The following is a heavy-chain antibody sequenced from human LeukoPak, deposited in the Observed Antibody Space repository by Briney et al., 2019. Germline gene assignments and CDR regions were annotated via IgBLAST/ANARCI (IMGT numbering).Heavy chain of an antibody. CDR2: ISSNGGST. Sequence: SGGSLRLSCSASGFTFSSYAMHWVRQAPRKGLQYVSSISSNGGSTYYAESVMGRFTISRDNSKNTLYLQMSSLRGEDTAVYYCVKNPFFYYGMDVWGQGTTVTV. CDR3: VKNPFFYYGMDV. CDR1: GFTFSSYA. J-gene: IGHJ6*02. V-gene: IGHV3-64D*09.